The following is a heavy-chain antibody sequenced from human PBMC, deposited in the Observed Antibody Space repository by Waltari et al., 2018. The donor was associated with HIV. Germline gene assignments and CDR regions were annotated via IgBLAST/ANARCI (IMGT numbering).Heavy chain of an antibody. Sequence: QVTLKESGPVLVKPTETLTLTCTVSGFSLSNARMGVSWIRQPPGKALEWLAHIFSTDEKSYSTSLKSRLTISKDTSKSQVVLTITNMDPVDTATYYCARIPYDYVWGSYRWDFDYWGQGTLVTVSS. V-gene: IGHV2-26*01. D-gene: IGHD3-16*02. CDR2: IFSTDEK. CDR1: GFSLSNARMG. CDR3: ARIPYDYVWGSYRWDFDY. J-gene: IGHJ4*02.